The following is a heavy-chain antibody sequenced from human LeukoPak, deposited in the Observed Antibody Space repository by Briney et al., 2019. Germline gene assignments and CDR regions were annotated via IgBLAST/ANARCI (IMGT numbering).Heavy chain of an antibody. CDR3: ATDLLYDSSAQRGY. Sequence: ASVKVSYKVSGYTLTELSMHWVRQAPGKGLEWMGGFDPEDGETIYAQKFQGRVTMTEDTSTDTAYMELSSLRSEDTAVYYCATDLLYDSSAQRGYWGQGTLVTVSS. V-gene: IGHV1-24*01. CDR2: FDPEDGET. J-gene: IGHJ4*02. D-gene: IGHD3-22*01. CDR1: GYTLTELS.